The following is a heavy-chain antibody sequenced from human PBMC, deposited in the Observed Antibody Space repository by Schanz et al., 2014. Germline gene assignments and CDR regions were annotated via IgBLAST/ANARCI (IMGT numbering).Heavy chain of an antibody. CDR2: ISGSGGST. D-gene: IGHD5-18*01. CDR1: GFTFSSYA. Sequence: EVQLLESGGGLVQPGGSLRLSCAASGFTFSSYAMSWVRQAPGKGLEWVSAISGSGGSTYCAESVKGRFTISRDNAKNSLYLQMNGLRAEDTAVYYCARVALPGYSSPRDAFDIWGQGTMVTVSS. V-gene: IGHV3-23*01. CDR3: ARVALPGYSSPRDAFDI. J-gene: IGHJ3*02.